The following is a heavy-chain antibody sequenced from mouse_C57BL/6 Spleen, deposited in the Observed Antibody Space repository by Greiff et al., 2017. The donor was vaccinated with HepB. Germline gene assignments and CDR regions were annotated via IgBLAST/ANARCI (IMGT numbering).Heavy chain of an antibody. CDR3: ARLNYGSSNY. CDR2: ISSGSSTI. Sequence: DVMLVESGGGLVKPGGSLKLSCAASGFTFSDYGMHWVRQAPEKGLEWVAYISSGSSTIYYADTVKGRFTISRDNAKNTLFLQMTSLRSEDTAMYYCARLNYGSSNYWGQGTTLTVSS. V-gene: IGHV5-17*01. D-gene: IGHD1-1*01. J-gene: IGHJ2*01. CDR1: GFTFSDYG.